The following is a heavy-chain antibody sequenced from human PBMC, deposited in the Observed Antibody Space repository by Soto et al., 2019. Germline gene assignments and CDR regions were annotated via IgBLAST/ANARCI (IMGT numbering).Heavy chain of an antibody. CDR3: ARARITMVREVIKYNMDV. V-gene: IGHV4-59*01. Sequence: SETLSLTCTVSGGSISTYYWSWIRRPPGKGLEWIGYIYNSGSTHSNPSLQSRVTISVDTSKNQFSLKLSSVTAADTAIYYCARARITMVREVIKYNMDVWGQGTTVTVSS. CDR1: GGSISTYY. CDR2: IYNSGST. J-gene: IGHJ6*02. D-gene: IGHD3-10*01.